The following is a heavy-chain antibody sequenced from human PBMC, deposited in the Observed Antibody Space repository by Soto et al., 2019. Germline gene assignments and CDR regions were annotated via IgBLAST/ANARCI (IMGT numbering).Heavy chain of an antibody. D-gene: IGHD4-4*01. Sequence: SETLFTTFTVSGGSISSYYGSWMRQPAGKGLEWIGRIYTSGSTNYNPSLRSRVTMSVDTSKNQFSLKLSSVTAADTAVYYCARSHTLQPGWTTRYCFDFWGQGPRGAVAS. J-gene: IGHJ4*02. V-gene: IGHV4-4*07. CDR3: ARSHTLQPGWTTRYCFDF. CDR2: IYTSGST. CDR1: GGSISSYY.